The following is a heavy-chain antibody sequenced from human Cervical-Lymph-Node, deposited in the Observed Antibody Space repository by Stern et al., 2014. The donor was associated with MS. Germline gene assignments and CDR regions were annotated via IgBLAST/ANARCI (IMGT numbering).Heavy chain of an antibody. V-gene: IGHV3-33*01. J-gene: IGHJ4*02. CDR2: IGYDRSNP. Sequence: VQLAESGGGVVPPGRSLRLSCAASGFSFSRYAMHWVRQAPGKGLAWVALIGYDRSNPYYADSVPGRFTISRDNFKNTLYLQMNSLRAEDTAVYYCASAYSSSHYYFDYWGQGTLVTVSS. CDR3: ASAYSSSHYYFDY. D-gene: IGHD6-13*01. CDR1: GFSFSRYA.